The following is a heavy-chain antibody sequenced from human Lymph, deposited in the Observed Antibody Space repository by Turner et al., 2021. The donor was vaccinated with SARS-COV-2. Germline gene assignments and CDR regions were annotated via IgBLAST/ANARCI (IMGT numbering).Heavy chain of an antibody. D-gene: IGHD5-18*01. CDR3: ARQGWLRGYFDY. V-gene: IGHV4-39*01. Sequence: QVQLQESGPGLVKPSETLSLTCTVSGCSVTSSSYYWGWIRQPPGKGLEWSGNIYSSGSTYYNPSLKSRVTISVDTSKNQFSLKLSSVTAADTAVYYCARQGWLRGYFDYWSQGTLVTVSS. CDR2: IYSSGST. J-gene: IGHJ4*02. CDR1: GCSVTSSSYY.